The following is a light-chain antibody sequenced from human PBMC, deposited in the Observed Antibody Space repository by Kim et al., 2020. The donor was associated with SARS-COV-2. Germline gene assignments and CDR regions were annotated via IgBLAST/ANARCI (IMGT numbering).Light chain of an antibody. V-gene: IGLV2-14*03. J-gene: IGLJ3*02. Sequence: GQALTVSCTGTTSGVGGYNFVSWYQQHPAKAPKVMIYDVSNRPSGVSNRFSGSKSGNTATLTISGLQAEDEADYYCCSYTSSRTLVFGGGTKVTVL. CDR3: CSYTSSRTLV. CDR2: DVS. CDR1: TSGVGGYNF.